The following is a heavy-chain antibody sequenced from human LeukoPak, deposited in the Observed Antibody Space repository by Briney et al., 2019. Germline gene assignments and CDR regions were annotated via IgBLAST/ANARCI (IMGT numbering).Heavy chain of an antibody. J-gene: IGHJ4*02. Sequence: SETLSLTCTVSGGSISSGSYYWSWIRQPPGKGLEWIGYIYYSGSTYYNPSLKSRVTISVDTSKNQFSLKLSSVTAADTAVYYCARLYYYDSSGLDYWGQGTLVTVSS. D-gene: IGHD3-22*01. CDR1: GGSISSGSYY. CDR2: IYYSGST. CDR3: ARLYYYDSSGLDY. V-gene: IGHV4-30-4*08.